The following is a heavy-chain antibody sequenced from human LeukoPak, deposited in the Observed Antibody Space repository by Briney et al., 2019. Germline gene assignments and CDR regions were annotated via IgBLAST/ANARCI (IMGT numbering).Heavy chain of an antibody. J-gene: IGHJ4*02. V-gene: IGHV1-3*01. CDR2: INAGNGNT. CDR1: GGVFTTYA. CDR3: ARDIFGTSRPSDY. Sequence: ASVKVSCKASGGVFTTYAISWVRQAPGQGLEWMGWINAGNGNTEYSQKFQGRVTITRDTSASTAYMELSSLKSEDTAVYYCARDIFGTSRPSDYWSQGTLVTVSS. D-gene: IGHD2-2*01.